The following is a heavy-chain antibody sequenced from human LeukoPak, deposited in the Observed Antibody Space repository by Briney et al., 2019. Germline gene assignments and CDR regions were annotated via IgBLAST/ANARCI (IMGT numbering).Heavy chain of an antibody. CDR1: GFPFSSFW. CDR2: IKKDGDDK. D-gene: IGHD3-10*01. V-gene: IGHV3-7*04. J-gene: IGHJ4*02. Sequence: GGSLRLSCAASGFPFSSFWMSWVRQAAGKGLEWVANIKKDGDDKHYVDSVKGRFTVSRDNAKTSLYLQMNNLRAEDTAVYYCARVPGTSNYYGSGSPDYWGQGTLVTVSS. CDR3: ARVPGTSNYYGSGSPDY.